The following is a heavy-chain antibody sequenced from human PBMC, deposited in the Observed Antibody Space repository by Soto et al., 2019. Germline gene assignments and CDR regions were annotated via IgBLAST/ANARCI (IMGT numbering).Heavy chain of an antibody. CDR1: GGSISSGDYY. CDR3: ARDRYYYDSGHFYYGRIDY. J-gene: IGHJ4*02. V-gene: IGHV4-30-4*01. Sequence: PSETLSLTCTVSGGSISSGDYYWSWVRQPPGKGLEWIGYIYNTGSTDYNPSLKGRVTISVDTSKNQFSLNLNSVTAADTAVYYCARDRYYYDSGHFYYGRIDYWGQGALVTVSS. CDR2: IYNTGST. D-gene: IGHD3-22*01.